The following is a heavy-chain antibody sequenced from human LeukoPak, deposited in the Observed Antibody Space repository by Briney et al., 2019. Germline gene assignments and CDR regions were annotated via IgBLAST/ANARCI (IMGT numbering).Heavy chain of an antibody. CDR2: TYYRSKWYY. J-gene: IGHJ4*02. Sequence: SQTPSLTCVISGDSVSSNSAAWNWIRQSPSRGLEWLGRTYYRSKWYYHYAVSMKSRITVKPDTSKNQFSLQLNSVTPEDTAVYYCARTRDLGPDYWGQGTLVTVSS. CDR3: ARTRDLGPDY. V-gene: IGHV6-1*01. D-gene: IGHD1-26*01. CDR1: GDSVSSNSAA.